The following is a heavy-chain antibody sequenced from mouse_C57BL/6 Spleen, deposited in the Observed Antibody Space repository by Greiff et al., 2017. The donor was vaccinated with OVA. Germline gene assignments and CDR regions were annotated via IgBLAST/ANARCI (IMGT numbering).Heavy chain of an antibody. D-gene: IGHD1-1*01. V-gene: IGHV14-2*01. CDR2: IDPEDGET. J-gene: IGHJ4*01. CDR3: ASRYYGSRGAMDY. CDR1: GFNIKDYY. Sequence: EVKLVESGAELVKPGASVKLSCTASGFNIKDYYMHWVKQRTEQGLEWIGRIDPEDGETKYAPKFQGKATITADTSSNTAYLQLSSLTSEDTAVYYCASRYYGSRGAMDYWGQGTSVTVSS.